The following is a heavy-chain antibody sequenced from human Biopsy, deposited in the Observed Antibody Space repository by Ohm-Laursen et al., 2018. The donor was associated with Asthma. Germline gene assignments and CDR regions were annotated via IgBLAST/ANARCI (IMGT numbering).Heavy chain of an antibody. CDR3: ARRIKIFGVVAYFDY. V-gene: IGHV4-39*01. J-gene: IGHJ4*02. D-gene: IGHD3-3*01. CDR2: IYYSGST. Sequence: SETLSLTWTVSGGSISSSSYYWGWIRQPPGKGLEWIGSIYYSGSTYYNPSLKSRVTIFVDTSKNQFFLKLSSVTAADMAVYYCARRIKIFGVVAYFDYWGQGTLVTVSS. CDR1: GGSISSSSYY.